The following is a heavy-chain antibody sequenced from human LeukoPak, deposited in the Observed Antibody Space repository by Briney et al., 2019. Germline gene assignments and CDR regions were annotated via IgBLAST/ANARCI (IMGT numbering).Heavy chain of an antibody. CDR1: GGTFSSYT. CDR2: IIPILGIA. D-gene: IGHD3-3*01. CDR3: ARDPNFWSGRNHY. Sequence: ASVKVSCKASGGTFSSYTISWVRQAPGQGLEWMGRIIPILGIANYAQKFQGRVTITADKSTSTAYMELSSLRSEDTAVYYCARDPNFWSGRNHYWGQGTLDTVSS. J-gene: IGHJ4*02. V-gene: IGHV1-69*04.